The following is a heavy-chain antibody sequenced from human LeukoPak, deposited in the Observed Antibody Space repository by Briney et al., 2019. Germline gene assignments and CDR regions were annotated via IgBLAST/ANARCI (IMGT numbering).Heavy chain of an antibody. CDR2: IFPRDSDT. CDR1: GYTFTSHW. CDR3: ARGPTVTGDWYFDL. J-gene: IGHJ2*01. V-gene: IGHV5-51*06. Sequence: GESLKISCKGSGYTFTSHWIGWVRQMPGQGLGWGGIIFPRDSDTRYSPSFQGQVTTSADKSISTAYVQWSSLKASDTAIYYCARGPTVTGDWYFDLWGHGTLVTVSS. D-gene: IGHD4-11*01.